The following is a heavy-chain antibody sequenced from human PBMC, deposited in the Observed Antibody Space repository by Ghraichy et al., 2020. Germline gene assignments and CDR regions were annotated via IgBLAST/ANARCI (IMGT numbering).Heavy chain of an antibody. V-gene: IGHV4-59*01. CDR2: IYYNGST. Sequence: SQTLSLTCTVSGGSITFYYWSWIRQPPGKALEWIGYIYYNGSTNCNPSLKSRVTISVDTSRNQFSLQLSSVTAADTAVYYGARGSYDSSGYYSDYWGQGTLVTVSS. J-gene: IGHJ4*02. D-gene: IGHD3-22*01. CDR3: ARGSYDSSGYYSDY. CDR1: GGSITFYY.